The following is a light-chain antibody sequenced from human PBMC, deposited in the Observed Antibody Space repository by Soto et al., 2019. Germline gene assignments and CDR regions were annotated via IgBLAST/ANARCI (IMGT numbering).Light chain of an antibody. V-gene: IGKV3-20*01. CDR2: DAS. CDR1: QTVRNNY. Sequence: EFVLTQSPGTLSLSPGERATLSCRAIQTVRNNYLAWYQQKPGQAPRLLIYDASSRATGIPDRFSGGGSGTDFTLTISRLEPEDFAVYFCQQYGSSPPITFGGGTKVDIK. J-gene: IGKJ4*01. CDR3: QQYGSSPPIT.